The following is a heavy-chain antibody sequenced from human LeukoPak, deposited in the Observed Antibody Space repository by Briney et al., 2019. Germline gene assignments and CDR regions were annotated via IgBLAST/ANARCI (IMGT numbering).Heavy chain of an antibody. CDR1: GFTFSSYA. D-gene: IGHD2-2*01. V-gene: IGHV3-23*01. CDR3: AKDIVVVPAVVVVVIPDAFDI. J-gene: IGHJ3*02. CDR2: ISGSGGST. Sequence: GGSLRLSCAASGFTFSSYAMSWVRQAPGKGLEWVSAISGSGGSTYYADSVKGRFTISRDNSKNTLYLQMNSLRAEDTAVYYCAKDIVVVPAVVVVVIPDAFDIWGQGTMVTVSS.